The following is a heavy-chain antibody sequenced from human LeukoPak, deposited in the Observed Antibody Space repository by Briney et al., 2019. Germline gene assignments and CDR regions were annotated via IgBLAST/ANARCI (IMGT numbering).Heavy chain of an antibody. D-gene: IGHD6-19*01. J-gene: IGHJ4*02. CDR3: ARDRLYYGSGWNDY. V-gene: IGHV1-2*02. CDR2: INPNSGGT. CDR1: GYTFTGYY. Sequence: ASVKVSCKASGYTFTGYYMHWVRQAPGQGLEWMGWINPNSGGTNYAQKFQGRVTMTRDTSISTAYMELSRLRSDDTAVYYCARDRLYYGSGWNDYWGQGTLVTVSS.